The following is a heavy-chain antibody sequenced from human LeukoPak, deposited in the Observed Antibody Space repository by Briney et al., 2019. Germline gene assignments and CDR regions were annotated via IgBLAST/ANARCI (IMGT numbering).Heavy chain of an antibody. Sequence: SETLSLTCTVSGGSISSYYWSWIRQPPGKGLEWIGYIYYSGSTNYNPSLKSRVTISVDTSKNQFSLKLSSVTAAGTAVYYCARLGITGSRYFDYWGQGTLVTVSS. CDR3: ARLGITGSRYFDY. V-gene: IGHV4-59*01. CDR1: GGSISSYY. J-gene: IGHJ4*02. D-gene: IGHD7-27*01. CDR2: IYYSGST.